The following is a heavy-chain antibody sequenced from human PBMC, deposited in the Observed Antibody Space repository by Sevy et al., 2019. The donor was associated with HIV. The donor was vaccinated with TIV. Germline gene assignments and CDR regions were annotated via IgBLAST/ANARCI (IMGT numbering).Heavy chain of an antibody. V-gene: IGHV7-4-1*02. CDR1: GYIFTNYA. CDR2: INTNTGNP. CDR3: ARDAYNEYICGSPEY. D-gene: IGHD3-16*01. Sequence: ASVKVSCKTSGYIFTNYAINWIRQAPGRGLEWMGWINTNTGNPTYAPGFTGRFVFSLDTSVSTAYLQITSLKAEDTAVYYCARDAYNEYICGSPEYWGQGTLVTVSS. J-gene: IGHJ4*02.